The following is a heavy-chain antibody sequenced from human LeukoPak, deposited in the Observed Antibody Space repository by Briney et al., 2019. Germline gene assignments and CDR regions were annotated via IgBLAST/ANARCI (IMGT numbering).Heavy chain of an antibody. V-gene: IGHV4-34*01. CDR3: ARRHTGIAARPDAFDI. D-gene: IGHD6-6*01. CDR2: INHSGST. J-gene: IGHJ3*02. Sequence: SWIRQPPGKGLEWIGEINHSGSTNYNPSLKSRVTISVDTSKNQFSLKLSSVTAADTAVYYCARRHTGIAARPDAFDIWGQGTMVTVSS.